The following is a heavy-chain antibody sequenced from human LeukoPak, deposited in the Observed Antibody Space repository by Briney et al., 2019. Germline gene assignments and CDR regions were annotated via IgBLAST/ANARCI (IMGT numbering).Heavy chain of an antibody. CDR2: VYQSGTT. CDR1: SGSISTFY. J-gene: IGHJ4*02. CDR3: ARHGGSLGYFDN. Sequence: SETLSLTCTVPSGSISTFYGSWIRQPPGKGLEWIGYVYQSGTTSYNPSLKRRVTISADTSKNQFSLRVTSVTAADTAVYYCARHGGSLGYFDNWGQGTLVTVSS. D-gene: IGHD1-26*01. V-gene: IGHV4-59*08.